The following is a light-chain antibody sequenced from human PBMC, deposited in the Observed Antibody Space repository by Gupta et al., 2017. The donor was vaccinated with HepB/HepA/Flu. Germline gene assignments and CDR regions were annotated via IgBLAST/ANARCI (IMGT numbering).Light chain of an antibody. Sequence: EIVLTQSPATLSLSPGERATFSCRASQSVSSYLAWYQQKPGQAPRLLIYGASNRATGIPARFSGSGSGTDFTLTISSLEPEDFAVYYCQQRSNWLITFGQGTRLEIK. CDR2: GAS. J-gene: IGKJ5*01. CDR3: QQRSNWLIT. CDR1: QSVSSY. V-gene: IGKV3-11*01.